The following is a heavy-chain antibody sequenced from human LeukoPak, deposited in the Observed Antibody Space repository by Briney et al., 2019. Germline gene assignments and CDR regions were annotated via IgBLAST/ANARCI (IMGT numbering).Heavy chain of an antibody. CDR1: GFTFSSYS. CDR3: ASLQGQLADFDY. Sequence: PGGSLRLSCAASGFTFSSYSMNWVRQAPGKGLEWVSSISSSGYIYYADSVKGRFTISRDNAKNSLYLQMNSLRAEDTAVYYCASLQGQLADFDYWGQGTLVTVSS. CDR2: ISSSGYI. J-gene: IGHJ4*02. D-gene: IGHD6-13*01. V-gene: IGHV3-21*01.